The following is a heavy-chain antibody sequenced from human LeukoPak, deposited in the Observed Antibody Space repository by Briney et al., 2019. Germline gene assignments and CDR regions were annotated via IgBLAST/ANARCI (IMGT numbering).Heavy chain of an antibody. J-gene: IGHJ4*02. Sequence: GGSLRLSCAASGFTFSSYSMNWVRQAPGKGLEWVSSISSSSSYIYYADSVKGRFTISRDNAKNSLYLQMNSLRAEDTAMYYCARANTAMALDYWGQGTLVTVSS. CDR2: ISSSSSYI. CDR3: ARANTAMALDY. D-gene: IGHD5-18*01. CDR1: GFTFSSYS. V-gene: IGHV3-21*01.